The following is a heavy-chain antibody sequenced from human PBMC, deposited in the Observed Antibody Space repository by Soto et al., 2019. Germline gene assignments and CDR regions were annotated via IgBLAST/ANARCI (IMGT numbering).Heavy chain of an antibody. CDR2: IGTAGDT. V-gene: IGHV3-13*01. Sequence: EVQLVESGGGLVQPGGSLRLSCAASGFTFSSYDMHWVRQATGKGLEWVSAIGTAGDTYYPGSVKGRFTISRENAKNSLYLKMNRLRAGDTAVYYSARGGYSGYYPPFIDYWGQGTMVTVSS. D-gene: IGHD5-12*01. J-gene: IGHJ4*02. CDR3: ARGGYSGYYPPFIDY. CDR1: GFTFSSYD.